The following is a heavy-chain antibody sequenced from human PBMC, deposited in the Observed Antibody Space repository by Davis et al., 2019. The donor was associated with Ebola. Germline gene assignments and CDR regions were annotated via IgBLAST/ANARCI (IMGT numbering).Heavy chain of an antibody. CDR3: ARAVSSGWYERFDY. CDR1: GGTLKSYG. V-gene: IGHV1-2*04. J-gene: IGHJ4*02. D-gene: IGHD6-19*01. Sequence: AASVKVSCKASGGTLKSYGISWVRQAPGQGLEWMGWINPNSGGTNYAQKFQGWVTMTRDTSISTAYMELSRLRSDDTAVYYCARAVSSGWYERFDYWGQGTLVTVSS. CDR2: INPNSGGT.